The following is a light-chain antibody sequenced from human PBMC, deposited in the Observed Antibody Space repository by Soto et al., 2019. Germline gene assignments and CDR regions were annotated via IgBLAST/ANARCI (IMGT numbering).Light chain of an antibody. CDR1: QNVNTN. Sequence: EKVMTQSPATLSVSPGERATLSCRASQNVNTNLAWYQQKPGQAPRLLISGASTRATGIPARFSGSGSGTEFTLSITSLQSEDFAVYYCQQSNDWPLTFGGGTKVDIK. V-gene: IGKV3-15*01. CDR2: GAS. J-gene: IGKJ4*01. CDR3: QQSNDWPLT.